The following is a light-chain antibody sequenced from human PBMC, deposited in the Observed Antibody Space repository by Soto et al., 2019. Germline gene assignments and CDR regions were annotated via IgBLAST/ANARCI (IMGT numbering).Light chain of an antibody. CDR2: DAS. CDR1: QSISNW. CDR3: QQGYFTPYT. V-gene: IGKV1-5*01. J-gene: IGKJ2*01. Sequence: VQETQYADTVSASVRARVSITCRASQSISNWLAWYQQKPGKAPKLLIYDASSLESGVPSRFSGSRSGTEFTLTISSLQPEDFATYYCQQGYFTPYTFGQG.